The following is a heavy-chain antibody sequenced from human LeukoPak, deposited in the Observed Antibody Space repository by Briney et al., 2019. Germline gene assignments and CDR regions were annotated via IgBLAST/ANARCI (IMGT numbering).Heavy chain of an antibody. Sequence: ASVKVSCKASGGTFSSYAISWVRQAPGQGLEWMGRIIPILGIANYAQKFQGRVTITADKSTSTAYMELSSLRSEDTAVYYCARDPNYQVGATDFDYWGQGTLVTVSS. V-gene: IGHV1-69*04. D-gene: IGHD1-26*01. CDR1: GGTFSSYA. CDR2: IIPILGIA. J-gene: IGHJ4*02. CDR3: ARDPNYQVGATDFDY.